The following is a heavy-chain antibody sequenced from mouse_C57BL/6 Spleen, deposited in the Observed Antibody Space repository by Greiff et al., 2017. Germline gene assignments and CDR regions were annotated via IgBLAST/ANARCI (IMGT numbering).Heavy chain of an antibody. CDR1: GFTFSDYY. Sequence: EVMLVESEGGLVQPGSSMKLSCTASGFTFSDYYMAWVRQVPEKGLEWVANINYDGSSTYYLDSLKSRFIISRDNAKNILYLQMSSLKSEDTATYYCAREGVWYFDYWDQGTTLTVSS. J-gene: IGHJ2*01. CDR3: AREGVWYFDY. CDR2: INYDGSST. V-gene: IGHV5-16*01.